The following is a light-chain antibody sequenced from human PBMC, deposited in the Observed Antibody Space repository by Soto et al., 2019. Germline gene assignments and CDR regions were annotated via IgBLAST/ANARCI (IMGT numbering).Light chain of an antibody. CDR2: AAS. J-gene: IGKJ4*01. CDR1: QSISSY. V-gene: IGKV1-39*01. CDR3: QRSFSTPLT. Sequence: DLQMTQSPSSLSASVGDRVTITCRASQSISSYLHWYQQKPGKAPKLLIYAASSLQSGAPSRFSGSGSGTDFTLTISSLQPEDFATYYCQRSFSTPLTFGGGTKVEIK.